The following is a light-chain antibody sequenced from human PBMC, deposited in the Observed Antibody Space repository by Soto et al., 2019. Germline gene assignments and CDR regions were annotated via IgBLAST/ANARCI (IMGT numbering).Light chain of an antibody. J-gene: IGKJ1*01. CDR1: QSITSSN. CDR3: QQYDSSLWT. Sequence: VLNQSPGTLSLSPGERATLSCMTSQSITSSNLAEYKQKTGQAPRLLIYAASSRATGIPDRFRGSGSGTDFTLTICRLETEDYAVYYCQQYDSSLWTFGQGTKV. CDR2: AAS. V-gene: IGKV3-20*01.